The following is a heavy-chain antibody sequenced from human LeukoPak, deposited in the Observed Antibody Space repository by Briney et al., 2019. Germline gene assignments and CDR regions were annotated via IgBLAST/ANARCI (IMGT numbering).Heavy chain of an antibody. CDR2: IYYSGNT. CDR1: GDSISNYY. V-gene: IGHV4-59*12. D-gene: IGHD3/OR15-3a*01. J-gene: IGHJ6*03. CDR3: ARGRIGRLIWDYYYYYMDV. Sequence: SETLSLTCTVSGDSISNYYWSWIRQPPGKGLEWIGYIYYSGNTDYNPSLKSRVTISVDTSKNQFSLKLSSVTAADTAVYYCARGRIGRLIWDYYYYYMDVWGKGTTVTVSS.